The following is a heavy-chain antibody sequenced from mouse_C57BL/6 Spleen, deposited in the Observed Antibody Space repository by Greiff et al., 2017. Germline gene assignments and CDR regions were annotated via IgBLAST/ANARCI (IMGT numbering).Heavy chain of an antibody. V-gene: IGHV3-6*01. CDR3: ARDPYYGSGYFDV. CDR1: GYSITSGYY. J-gene: IGHJ1*03. D-gene: IGHD1-1*01. CDR2: ISYDGSN. Sequence: EVQLQQSGPGLVKPSQSLSLTCSVTGYSITSGYYWNWIRQFPGNKLEWMGYISYDGSNNYNPSLKNRISITRDTSKNQFFLKLNSVTTEDTATYYCARDPYYGSGYFDVWGTGTTVTVSS.